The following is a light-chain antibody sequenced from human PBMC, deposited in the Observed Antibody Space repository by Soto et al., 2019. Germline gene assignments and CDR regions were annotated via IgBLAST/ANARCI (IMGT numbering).Light chain of an antibody. Sequence: QSALTQPPSASGSPGQSVTISCTGTSSDVGGYNYVSWYQRHPGKAPKLMIYEVSKRPSGVPDRFSGSKSGNTASLTVSGLQTEDEADYYCCSYAGSNNLVFGGGTKLTVL. CDR3: CSYAGSNNLV. J-gene: IGLJ2*01. CDR2: EVS. CDR1: SSDVGGYNY. V-gene: IGLV2-8*01.